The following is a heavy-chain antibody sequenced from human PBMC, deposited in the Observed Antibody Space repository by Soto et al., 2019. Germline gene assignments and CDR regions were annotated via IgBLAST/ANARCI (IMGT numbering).Heavy chain of an antibody. Sequence: EVQLVESGGGLVKPGESLRLSCAASGFAFNNAWMNWVRQAPGKGLEWVGRIKSNTHGGTTDYAAPVKGRITISRDDSKNTLYLQVNSLKTEDTAVYYCTTWYYGSSSYWGQGILVTVSS. CDR2: IKSNTHGGTT. V-gene: IGHV3-15*07. CDR3: TTWYYGSSSY. CDR1: GFAFNNAW. J-gene: IGHJ4*02. D-gene: IGHD6-6*01.